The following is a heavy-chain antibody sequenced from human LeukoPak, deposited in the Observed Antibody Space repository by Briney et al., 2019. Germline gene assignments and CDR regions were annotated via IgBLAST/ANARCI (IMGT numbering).Heavy chain of an antibody. CDR2: ISYDGSNK. D-gene: IGHD3-9*01. V-gene: IGHV3-30-3*01. Sequence: PGGSLRLSCAASGFTFNNYAMHWVRQAPGKGLEWVAVISYDGSNKYYADSVKGRFTISRDNSKNTLYLQMNSLRAEDTAVYYCARDPPQYDILTGYYDDRGTKELDYWGQGTLVTVSS. CDR1: GFTFNNYA. CDR3: ARDPPQYDILTGYYDDRGTKELDY. J-gene: IGHJ4*02.